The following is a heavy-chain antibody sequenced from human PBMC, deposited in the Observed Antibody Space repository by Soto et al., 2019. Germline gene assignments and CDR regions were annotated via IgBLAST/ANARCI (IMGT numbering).Heavy chain of an antibody. CDR1: GYTFTGYY. J-gene: IGHJ6*02. D-gene: IGHD3-3*01. CDR3: ARGYDFWSGHHYGMDF. Sequence: ASVKVSCKASGYTFTGYYMHWVRQAPGQGLEWMGWINPNSGGTNYAQKFQGWVTMTRDTSISTAYMELSRLRSDDTAVYYCARGYDFWSGHHYGMDFWGQGTTVAVSS. CDR2: INPNSGGT. V-gene: IGHV1-2*04.